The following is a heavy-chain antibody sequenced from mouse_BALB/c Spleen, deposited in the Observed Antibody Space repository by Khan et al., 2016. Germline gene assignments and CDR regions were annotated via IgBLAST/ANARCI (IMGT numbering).Heavy chain of an antibody. Sequence: QIQLVQSGAELAKPGASVKMSCKATGYTFTSYWMHWVKQRPGQGLEWIGYINPSTGYTEYNQKFKDKATLTADKSSSTAYMQLSSLTSEDSAVYYSASYSGSSYAMDYWGQGTSVTVSS. CDR2: INPSTGYT. CDR3: ASYSGSSYAMDY. CDR1: GYTFTSYW. V-gene: IGHV1-7*01. J-gene: IGHJ4*01. D-gene: IGHD1-1*01.